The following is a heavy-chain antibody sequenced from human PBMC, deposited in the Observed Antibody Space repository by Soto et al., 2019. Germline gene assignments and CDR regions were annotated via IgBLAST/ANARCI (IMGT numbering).Heavy chain of an antibody. J-gene: IGHJ6*02. CDR3: ARGFCTGGNCYNGLDV. Sequence: EVQLVESGGGLVKPGESLRLSCAASGFSFSIFTIHWVRQAPGKGLEWVSSINSDNAYIYYADSVRGRFTISRDNAKNSLSLQMNSLRADDTAVYYCARGFCTGGNCYNGLDVWCQGTTVTVFS. CDR2: INSDNAYI. CDR1: GFSFSIFT. D-gene: IGHD2-8*02. V-gene: IGHV3-21*01.